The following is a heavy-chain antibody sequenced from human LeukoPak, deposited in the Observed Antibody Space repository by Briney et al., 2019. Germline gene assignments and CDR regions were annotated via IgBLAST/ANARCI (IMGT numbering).Heavy chain of an antibody. CDR3: ASEGYSSGWYFNY. V-gene: IGHV3-21*01. Sequence: GGSLRLSCAASGFTFSSYSMNWVRQAPGKGLEWLSSVSGSSSYIYYADSVKGRFTISRDNAKNSLYLQMNSLRAEDTAVYYCASEGYSSGWYFNYWGQGTLVTVSS. J-gene: IGHJ4*02. CDR2: VSGSSSYI. CDR1: GFTFSSYS. D-gene: IGHD6-19*01.